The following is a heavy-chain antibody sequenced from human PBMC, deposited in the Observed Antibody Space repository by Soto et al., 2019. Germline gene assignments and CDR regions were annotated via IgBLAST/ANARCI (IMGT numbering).Heavy chain of an antibody. CDR3: ARGAAAGLSPWFDP. V-gene: IGHV1-69*13. CDR1: GGTFSSYA. J-gene: IGHJ5*02. D-gene: IGHD6-13*01. CDR2: IIPIFGTA. Sequence: SVKVSCKASGGTFSSYAISWVRQAPGQGLEWMGRIIPIFGTANYAQKFQGRVTITADESTGTAYMELSRLRADDTAVYYCARGAAAGLSPWFDPWGQGTLVTVSS.